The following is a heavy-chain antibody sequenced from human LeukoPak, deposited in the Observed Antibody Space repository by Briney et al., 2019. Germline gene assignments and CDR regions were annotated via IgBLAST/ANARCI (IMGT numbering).Heavy chain of an antibody. D-gene: IGHD3-16*02. V-gene: IGHV4-34*01. CDR1: GGSFSGYY. CDR2: INHSGST. J-gene: IGHJ5*02. Sequence: SETLSLTCAVYGGSFSGYYWSWIRQPPGKGLEWIGEINHSGSTNYNPSLKSRVTIPVYTSKNQFSLKLSSVTAADTAVYYCARGVVDYYDYVWGSYRGNWFDPWGQGTLVTVSS. CDR3: ARGVVDYYDYVWGSYRGNWFDP.